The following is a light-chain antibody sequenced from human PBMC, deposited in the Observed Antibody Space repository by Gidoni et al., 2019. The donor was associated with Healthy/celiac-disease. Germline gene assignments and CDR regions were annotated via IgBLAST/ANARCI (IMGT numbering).Light chain of an antibody. Sequence: DIVMTQSPDSLAVSLCERATINCKSSQSVLYSSNNKNYLAWYQQKPGQPPKLLIYWASTRESGVPDRFSGSGSGTDFTLTISSLQAEDVAVYYCQQYYSTHALTFGGGTKVEIK. CDR2: WAS. CDR3: QQYYSTHALT. J-gene: IGKJ4*01. V-gene: IGKV4-1*01. CDR1: QSVLYSSNNKNY.